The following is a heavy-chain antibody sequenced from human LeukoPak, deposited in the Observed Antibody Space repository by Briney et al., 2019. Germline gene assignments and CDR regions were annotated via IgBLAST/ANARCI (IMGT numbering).Heavy chain of an antibody. D-gene: IGHD3-22*01. CDR2: ISGSGGRT. CDR1: GITLSNYG. Sequence: GGSPRLSCAVSGITLSNYGMSWVRQAPGKGLEWVAGISGSGGRTNYADSVKGRFTISRDNPKNTLYLQMNSLRAEDTAVYFCAKRGVVIRVILVGFHKEANYFDSWGQGVLVTVSS. V-gene: IGHV3-23*01. J-gene: IGHJ4*02. CDR3: AKRGVVIRVILVGFHKEANYFDS.